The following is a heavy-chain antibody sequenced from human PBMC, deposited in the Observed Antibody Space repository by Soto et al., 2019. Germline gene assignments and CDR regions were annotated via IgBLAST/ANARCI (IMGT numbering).Heavy chain of an antibody. D-gene: IGHD4-17*01. J-gene: IGHJ3*02. V-gene: IGHV1-3*01. CDR2: INAGNGNT. CDR3: ARDQIYGDSDAFDI. Sequence: ASVKVSCKASGYTFTSYAMHWVRQAPGQRLEWMGWINAGNGNTKYSQKFQGRVTITRDTSASTAYMELSSLRSEGTAVYYCARDQIYGDSDAFDIWGQGTMVTVSS. CDR1: GYTFTSYA.